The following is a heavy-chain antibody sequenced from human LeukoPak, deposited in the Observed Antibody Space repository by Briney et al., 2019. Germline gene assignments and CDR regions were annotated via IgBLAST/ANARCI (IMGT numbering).Heavy chain of an antibody. Sequence: ASETLSLTCAVYGGSFSGYYWSWIRQPPGKGLEWIGEINHSGSTNYNPSLKSRVTISVDTSKNQFSLKLSSVTAADTAVYYCARSQWLVPYYFDYWGQGTLVTVSS. CDR3: ARSQWLVPYYFDY. D-gene: IGHD6-19*01. V-gene: IGHV4-34*01. CDR1: GGSFSGYY. J-gene: IGHJ4*02. CDR2: INHSGST.